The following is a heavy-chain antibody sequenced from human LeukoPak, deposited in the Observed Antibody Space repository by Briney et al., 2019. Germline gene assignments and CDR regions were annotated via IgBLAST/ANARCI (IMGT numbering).Heavy chain of an antibody. J-gene: IGHJ6*03. V-gene: IGHV4-39*01. Sequence: PSETLSLTXTVSGGSISSGDYYWSWIRQPPGKGLEWIGTIYYSGTTYYNPSLESRATISVDASKNQFYLMLNSVTAADTAVYYCARQISDYYYYYIDVWGKGTTVTVSS. D-gene: IGHD3-3*01. CDR3: ARQISDYYYYYIDV. CDR2: IYYSGTT. CDR1: GGSISSGDYY.